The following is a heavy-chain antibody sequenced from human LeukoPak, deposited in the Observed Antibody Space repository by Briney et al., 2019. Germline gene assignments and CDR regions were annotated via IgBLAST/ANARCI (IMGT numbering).Heavy chain of an antibody. J-gene: IGHJ2*01. CDR3: ARDRSVRYFDL. Sequence: QSGGSLRLSCAASGFTFRNYGMHWVRQAPGKGLEWVAVIWHDGSNKYYADSVKGRFTMSRDNSKNTLFLQMNSLRVDDTAVYYCARDRSVRYFDLWGRGTLVTVSS. CDR1: GFTFRNYG. V-gene: IGHV3-33*01. CDR2: IWHDGSNK. D-gene: IGHD3-3*01.